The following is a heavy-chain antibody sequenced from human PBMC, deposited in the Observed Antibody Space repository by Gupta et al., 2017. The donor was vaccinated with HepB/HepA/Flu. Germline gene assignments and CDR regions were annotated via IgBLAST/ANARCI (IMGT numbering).Heavy chain of an antibody. Sequence: EVQLLESGGGLVQPGGSLRLSCAASGFTFSSYAMSWVRQAPGKGLEWVSTISSSGGSTYYADSVKGRFTISRDNSKNTLFLQMNSLRAEDTAVYYCAKVAYNGPHYYYAMDVWGPGTTVTLSS. V-gene: IGHV3-23*01. CDR3: AKVAYNGPHYYYAMDV. J-gene: IGHJ6*02. CDR1: GFTFSSYA. CDR2: ISSSGGST. D-gene: IGHD2-8*02.